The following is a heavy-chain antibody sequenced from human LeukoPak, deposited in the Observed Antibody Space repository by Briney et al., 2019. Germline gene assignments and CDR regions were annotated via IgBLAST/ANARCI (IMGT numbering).Heavy chain of an antibody. Sequence: GGSLRLSCAASGFTFSIYSMNWVRQAPGKGLEWVSFISSSSSYIYYADSVKGRFTISRDNAKNSLYLQMNGLRAEDTAVYYCARDRVDYWGQGTLVTVSS. CDR2: ISSSSSYI. CDR1: GFTFSIYS. J-gene: IGHJ4*02. CDR3: ARDRVDY. V-gene: IGHV3-21*01. D-gene: IGHD3-10*01.